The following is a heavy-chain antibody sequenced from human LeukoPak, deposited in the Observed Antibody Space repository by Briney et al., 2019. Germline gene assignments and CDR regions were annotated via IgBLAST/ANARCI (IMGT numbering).Heavy chain of an antibody. V-gene: IGHV4-34*01. Sequence: SETLSLTCAVYGGSFSGYYWSWIRQPPGKGLEWIGEINHSGSTNYNPSLKSRVTISVDTSKNQFSLKLSSVTAADTAVYYCARVKGDYPAFDYWGQETLVTVSS. D-gene: IGHD4-17*01. CDR3: ARVKGDYPAFDY. CDR2: INHSGST. J-gene: IGHJ4*02. CDR1: GGSFSGYY.